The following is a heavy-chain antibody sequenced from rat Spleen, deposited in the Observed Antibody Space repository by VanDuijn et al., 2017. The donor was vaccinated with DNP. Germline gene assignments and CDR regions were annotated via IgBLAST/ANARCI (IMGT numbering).Heavy chain of an antibody. Sequence: EMQLVESGGGLVQPGRSLKLSCVASGSTFSDYAMAWVRQAPKKGLEWVATISYDSTRTYYRDSLRGRFTISRDNARSTLYLQMDSLWSEDTATYYCTRPGDFGGYGGMDAWGQGTSVTVSS. CDR2: ISYDSTRT. CDR1: GSTFSDYA. V-gene: IGHV5-17*01. CDR3: TRPGDFGGYGGMDA. J-gene: IGHJ4*01. D-gene: IGHD1-11*01.